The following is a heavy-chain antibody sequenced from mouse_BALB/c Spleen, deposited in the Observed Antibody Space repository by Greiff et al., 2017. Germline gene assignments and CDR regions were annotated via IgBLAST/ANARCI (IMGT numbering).Heavy chain of an antibody. CDR3: ARDIYDGYYYAMDY. J-gene: IGHJ4*01. Sequence: EVKLLESGGGLVQPGGSLKLSCAASGFDFSRYWMSWVRQAPGKGLEWIGEINPDSSTINYTPSLKDKFIISRDNAKNTLYLQMSKVRSEDTALYYCARDIYDGYYYAMDYWGQGTSVTVSS. V-gene: IGHV4-1*02. CDR2: INPDSSTI. CDR1: GFDFSRYW. D-gene: IGHD2-3*01.